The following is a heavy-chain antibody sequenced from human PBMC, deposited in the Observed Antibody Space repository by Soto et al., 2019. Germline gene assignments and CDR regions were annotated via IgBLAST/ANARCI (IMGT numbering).Heavy chain of an antibody. J-gene: IGHJ4*02. V-gene: IGHV3-23*01. D-gene: IGHD6-19*01. CDR2: ISCCGGSA. CDR1: GFNFKKFA. Sequence: PGGSLRLSCVASGFNFKKFAMAWVRQAAGEGLEWVSGISCCGGSASYADSVKGRFSIARDDSKNTVSLQLNSLRVEDTAQYYCAKFDGQQWLIPHLDNWGQGTLVTVSS. CDR3: AKFDGQQWLIPHLDN.